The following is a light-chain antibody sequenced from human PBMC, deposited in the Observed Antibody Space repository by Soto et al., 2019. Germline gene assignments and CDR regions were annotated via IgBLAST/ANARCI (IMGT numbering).Light chain of an antibody. J-gene: IGKJ5*01. CDR3: QQFSSYPPIT. CDR2: DAS. Sequence: AIQLTQSPSSLSASVGDRVTITCRASQGIGSALAWYQQKPGNPPNLLIYDASSLETGVPSRFSASGSGTDFTLTISSLQAEDFATYYCQQFSSYPPITFGKGTRLEIK. V-gene: IGKV1-13*02. CDR1: QGIGSA.